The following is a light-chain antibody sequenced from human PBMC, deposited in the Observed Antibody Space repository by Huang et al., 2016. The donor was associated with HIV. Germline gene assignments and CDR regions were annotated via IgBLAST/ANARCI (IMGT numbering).Light chain of an antibody. CDR1: QSISTL. Sequence: DLQMTQSSFTLSASVGDRVTIACRASQSISTLLAWYQQKPGIAPNLLIYEASTLEGGVPARFSGGGSGTDFTLTITSLQPDDFATYYCQQYNGFPWTFGQGTKVEV. V-gene: IGKV1-5*03. J-gene: IGKJ1*01. CDR2: EAS. CDR3: QQYNGFPWT.